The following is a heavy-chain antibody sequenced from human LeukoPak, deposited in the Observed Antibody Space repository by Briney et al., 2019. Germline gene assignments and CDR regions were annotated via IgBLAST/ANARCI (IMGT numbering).Heavy chain of an antibody. D-gene: IGHD2-15*01. V-gene: IGHV4-4*07. CDR3: AREEEGDYSDYFDY. CDR1: GVSIRSYS. J-gene: IGHJ4*02. Sequence: SETLSLTCSVSGVSIRSYSWSWIRQPSGKGLEWIGRIQTSGRTNYNPSLRSRVTMSVDTSKNQFSLKLSSVTAADTAVYYCAREEEGDYSDYFDYWGQGTQATVSS. CDR2: IQTSGRT.